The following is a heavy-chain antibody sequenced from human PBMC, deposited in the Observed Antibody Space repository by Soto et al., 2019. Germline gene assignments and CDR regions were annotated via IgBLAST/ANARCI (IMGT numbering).Heavy chain of an antibody. CDR2: IYYSGST. J-gene: IGHJ4*02. CDR1: GGSISSSSYY. CDR3: ARIYEGVVTAEDS. V-gene: IGHV4-39*01. Sequence: SETLSLTCTVSGGSISSSSYYWGWIRQPPGKGLEWIGSIYYSGSTYYNPSLKSRVTISVDTSKNQFSLKLSSVTAADTAVYYCARIYEGVVTAEDSWGQGTLVTVSS. D-gene: IGHD2-21*02.